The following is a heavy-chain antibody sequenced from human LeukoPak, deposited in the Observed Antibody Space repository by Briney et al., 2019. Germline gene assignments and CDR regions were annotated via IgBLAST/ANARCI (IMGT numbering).Heavy chain of an antibody. J-gene: IGHJ4*02. D-gene: IGHD1-26*01. CDR3: AKGYSGSYPYYFDY. CDR1: GFTFDDYT. CDR2: ISWDGGST. V-gene: IGHV3-43*01. Sequence: PGGSLRHSCAASGFTFDDYTMHWVRQAPGKGLEWVSLISWDGGSTYYADSVKGRFTISGDNSKNSLYLQMNSLRTEDTALYYCAKGYSGSYPYYFDYWGQGTLVTVSS.